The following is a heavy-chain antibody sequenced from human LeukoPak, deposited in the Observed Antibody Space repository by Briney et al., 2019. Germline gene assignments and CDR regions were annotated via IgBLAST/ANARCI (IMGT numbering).Heavy chain of an antibody. Sequence: KPGGSLRLSCAASGFSLKDYYMSWIRQAPGKGLEWVSYISSRNTFTSYADSVKGRFTISRDNAKNSLYLQMHSLRTEDTAVYYCAKVQSGQLGDLDYWGQGTLVTVSS. J-gene: IGHJ4*02. V-gene: IGHV3-11*06. CDR1: GFSLKDYY. D-gene: IGHD6-6*01. CDR2: ISSRNTFT. CDR3: AKVQSGQLGDLDY.